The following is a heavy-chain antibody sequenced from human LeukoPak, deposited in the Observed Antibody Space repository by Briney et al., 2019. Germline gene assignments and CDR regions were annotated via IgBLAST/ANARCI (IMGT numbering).Heavy chain of an antibody. CDR2: ISYGGSNK. J-gene: IGHJ4*02. CDR3: ARDGTPYYDSSAFDY. D-gene: IGHD3-22*01. Sequence: PGGSLRLSCAASGFTFSSYSMNWVRQAPGKGLEWVAVISYGGSNKYYADSVKGRFTISRDNSKNTLYLQMNSLRAEDTAVYYCARDGTPYYDSSAFDYWGQGTLVTVSS. CDR1: GFTFSSYS. V-gene: IGHV3-30*03.